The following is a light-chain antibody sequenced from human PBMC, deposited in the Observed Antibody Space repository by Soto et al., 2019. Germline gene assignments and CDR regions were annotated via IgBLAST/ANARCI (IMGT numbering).Light chain of an antibody. J-gene: IGKJ5*01. V-gene: IGKV3-15*01. CDR2: AAS. CDR3: QRYSTWPPIT. CDR1: QTVYSN. Sequence: EVVMTQSPVTLSVSPGETATLSCRASQTVYSNLAWYQQKPGQAPRLLIHAASTRASGVPARFSGSGSGTEFTLTISSLQSEDFAVYYCQRYSTWPPITFGPGTRLDIK.